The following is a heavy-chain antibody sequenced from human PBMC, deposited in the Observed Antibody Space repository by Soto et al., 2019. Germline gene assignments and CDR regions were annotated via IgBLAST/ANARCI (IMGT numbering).Heavy chain of an antibody. Sequence: GEPLKICCKGSGYSFTSYWIGWVRQMPGKGLEWMGIIYPGDSDTRYSPSFQGQVTISADKSISTAYLQWSSLKASDTAMYYCARRGITGTTSRGDYYYGMDVWGQGTTVTVSS. CDR3: ARRGITGTTSRGDYYYGMDV. J-gene: IGHJ6*02. CDR1: GYSFTSYW. D-gene: IGHD1-7*01. V-gene: IGHV5-51*01. CDR2: IYPGDSDT.